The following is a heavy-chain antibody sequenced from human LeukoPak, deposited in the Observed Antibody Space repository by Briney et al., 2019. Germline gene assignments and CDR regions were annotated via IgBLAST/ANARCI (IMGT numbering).Heavy chain of an antibody. CDR1: GLSFSSYW. D-gene: IGHD3-10*01. CDR2: IKEDGSEK. CDR3: AREPVRKRWFDS. Sequence: GGSLRLSCAVSGLSFSSYWMSWVRQAPGKGLEWVAIIKEDGSEKYYVDSVKGRFTISRDNAKNSLYLQMNSLRAEDTAVYYCAREPVRKRWFDSWGQGTLVTVSS. V-gene: IGHV3-7*03. J-gene: IGHJ5*01.